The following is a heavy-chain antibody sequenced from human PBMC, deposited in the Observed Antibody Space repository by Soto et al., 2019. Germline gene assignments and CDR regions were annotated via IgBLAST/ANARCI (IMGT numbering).Heavy chain of an antibody. CDR3: ASPYMYSSGLYFYGMDV. Sequence: EVQLVESGGGLVQPGGSLRLSCAASGFTFSSYWMHWVRQAPGKGLVWVSRINSDGSSTSYADSVKGRFTISRDNAKNTVYLQMNSLRADDTAVYYCASPYMYSSGLYFYGMDVWGQGTTVTVSS. D-gene: IGHD6-19*01. V-gene: IGHV3-74*01. CDR2: INSDGSST. J-gene: IGHJ6*02. CDR1: GFTFSSYW.